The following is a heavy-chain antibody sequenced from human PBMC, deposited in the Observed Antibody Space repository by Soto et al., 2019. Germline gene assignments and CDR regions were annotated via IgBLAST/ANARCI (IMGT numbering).Heavy chain of an antibody. CDR2: ISYDGSNK. J-gene: IGHJ4*02. CDR1: GFTFSSYA. D-gene: IGHD3-22*01. CDR3: ARDHYYYDSSGFAY. Sequence: QVQLVESGGGVVQPGRSLRLSCAASGFTFSSYAMHWVRQAPGKGLEWVAVISYDGSNKYYADSVKGRFTISRDNSKNTLYLQMNILRAEDTAVYYCARDHYYYDSSGFAYWGQGTLVTVSS. V-gene: IGHV3-30-3*01.